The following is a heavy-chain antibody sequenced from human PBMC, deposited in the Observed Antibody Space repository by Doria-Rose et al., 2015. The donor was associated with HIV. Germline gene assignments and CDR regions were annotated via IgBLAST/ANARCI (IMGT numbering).Heavy chain of an antibody. J-gene: IGHJ4*02. V-gene: IGHV2-26*01. Sequence: QITLKESGPVLVKPTETLTLTCTVSGVSLSSPGMGVSWIRQPPGKALEWLANIFSDDERSYRTSLKCRLTISRSTSKSQVVLTMTDMDPVDTATYYCARIKSSRWYHKYYFDFWGQGTLVIVPA. CDR2: IFSDDER. CDR3: ARIKSSRWYHKYYFDF. CDR1: GVSLSSPGMG. D-gene: IGHD6-13*01.